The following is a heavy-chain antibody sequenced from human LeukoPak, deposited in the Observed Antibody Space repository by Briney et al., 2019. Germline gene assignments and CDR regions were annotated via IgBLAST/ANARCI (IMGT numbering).Heavy chain of an antibody. CDR1: GGTFSSYA. CDR2: IIPIFGTA. D-gene: IGHD6-19*01. J-gene: IGHJ4*02. V-gene: IGHV1-69*13. Sequence: ASVKVSFKASGGTFSSYAISWVRQAPGQGLEWMGGIIPIFGTANYAQEFQGRVTITADESTSTAYMELSSLRSEDTAVYYCARSLQWLAIEGFDYWGQGTLVTVSS. CDR3: ARSLQWLAIEGFDY.